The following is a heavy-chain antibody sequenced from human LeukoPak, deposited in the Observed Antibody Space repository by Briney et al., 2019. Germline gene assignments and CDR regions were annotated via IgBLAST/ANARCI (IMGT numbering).Heavy chain of an antibody. D-gene: IGHD3-3*01. CDR1: GYTFTSYY. CDR3: ARSFWSGYYYYYGMDV. Sequence: ASVKASCKASGYTFTSYYMHWVRQAPGQGLEWMGIINPSGGSTSYAQKFQGRVTMTRDTSTSTVYMELSSLRSEDTAVYYCARSFWSGYYYYYGMDVWGQGTTVTVSS. V-gene: IGHV1-46*01. J-gene: IGHJ6*02. CDR2: INPSGGST.